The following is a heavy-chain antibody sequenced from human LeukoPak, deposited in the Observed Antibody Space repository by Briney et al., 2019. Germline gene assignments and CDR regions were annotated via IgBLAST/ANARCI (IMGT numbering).Heavy chain of an antibody. CDR1: GGTFSSYA. CDR3: ASSQTPQYYYGSGSYYTRFDY. D-gene: IGHD3-10*01. Sequence: ASVKVSCKASGGTFSSYAISWVRQAPGQGLEWMGGIIPIFGTANYAQKFQGRVTITADESTSTAYMELSSLRSEDTAVYYCASSQTPQYYYGSGSYYTRFDYWGQGTLVTVSS. J-gene: IGHJ4*02. CDR2: IIPIFGTA. V-gene: IGHV1-69*13.